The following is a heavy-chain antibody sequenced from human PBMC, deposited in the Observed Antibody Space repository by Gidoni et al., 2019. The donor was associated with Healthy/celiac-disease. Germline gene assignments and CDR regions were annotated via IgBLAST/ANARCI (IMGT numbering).Heavy chain of an antibody. CDR3: ARFKGVPAAPNWFDP. J-gene: IGHJ5*02. D-gene: IGHD2-2*01. CDR2: IIPIFGTA. V-gene: IGHV1-69*01. CDR1: GGTFSSYA. Sequence: QVQLVPSGAEVKKPGSSVKVSCKASGGTFSSYAISWVRQSPGQGLSWIGGIIPIFGTANYAQKFQGRVTITADESTSTAYMELSSLRSEDTAVYYCARFKGVPAAPNWFDPWGQGTLVTVSS.